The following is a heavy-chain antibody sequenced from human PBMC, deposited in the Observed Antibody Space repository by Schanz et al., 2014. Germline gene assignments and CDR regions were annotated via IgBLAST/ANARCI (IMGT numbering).Heavy chain of an antibody. CDR3: ARDRQQLVGRIGYYYGMDV. D-gene: IGHD6-13*01. CDR2: ISGGGGSA. Sequence: EVQLVESGGGLVKPGGSLRLSCAASGFTFSSYWMHWVRQAPGKGLVWVSGISGGGGSAYYADSVKGRFTISRDNSKNTLYLQMSSLRAEDTAVYYCARDRQQLVGRIGYYYGMDVWGQGTTVTVSS. CDR1: GFTFSSYW. J-gene: IGHJ6*02. V-gene: IGHV3-74*01.